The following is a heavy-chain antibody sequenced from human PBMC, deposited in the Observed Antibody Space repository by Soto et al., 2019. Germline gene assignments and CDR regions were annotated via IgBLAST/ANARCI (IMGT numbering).Heavy chain of an antibody. CDR3: ASSIVVVTASPGYYDYYGMDV. CDR2: IIPIFGTA. CDR1: GGTFSSYA. V-gene: IGHV1-69*01. D-gene: IGHD2-21*02. Sequence: QVQLVQSGAEVKKPGSSVKVSCKASGGTFSSYAISWVRQAPGQGLEWMGGIIPIFGTANYAQKFQGRVTITADDSTSTAYMELRSLRSEDTEVYYCASSIVVVTASPGYYDYYGMDVWGQGPTVTDSS. J-gene: IGHJ6*02.